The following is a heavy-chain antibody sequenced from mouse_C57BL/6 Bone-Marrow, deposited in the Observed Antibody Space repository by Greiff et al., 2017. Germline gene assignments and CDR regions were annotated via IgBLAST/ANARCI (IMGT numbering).Heavy chain of an antibody. Sequence: VQLKESGPGLVKPSQSLSLTCSVTGYSITSGYYWNWIRQFPGNKLEWMGYISYDGSNNYNPSLKNRISITRDTSKNQFFLKLNSVTTEDTATYYCSGYAAWFSYWGQGTLATVSA. V-gene: IGHV3-6*01. CDR2: ISYDGSN. J-gene: IGHJ3*01. CDR3: SGYAAWFSY. CDR1: GYSITSGYY. D-gene: IGHD6-5*01.